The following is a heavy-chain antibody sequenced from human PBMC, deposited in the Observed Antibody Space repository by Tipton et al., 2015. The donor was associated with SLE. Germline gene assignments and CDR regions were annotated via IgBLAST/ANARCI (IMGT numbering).Heavy chain of an antibody. Sequence: LRLSCTVSGGSISSSGYYWGWIRQPPGKGLEWIGSIYYSGTTHYNPSLKSRVTIAVDTSKNQFSLRLSSVTAADTAVYYCARRAEYCSVGSCYAGFDYWGQGTRVTVSA. CDR1: GGSISSSGYY. D-gene: IGHD2-15*01. CDR2: IYYSGTT. J-gene: IGHJ4*02. CDR3: ARRAEYCSVGSCYAGFDY. V-gene: IGHV4-39*07.